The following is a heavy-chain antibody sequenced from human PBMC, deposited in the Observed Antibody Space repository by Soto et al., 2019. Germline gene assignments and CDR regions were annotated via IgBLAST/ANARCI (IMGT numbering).Heavy chain of an antibody. D-gene: IGHD2-15*01. CDR2: IKQDGSEK. CDR3: AREGDVVVVAAAFDY. CDR1: GFTFSSYW. V-gene: IGHV3-7*01. J-gene: IGHJ4*02. Sequence: EVQLVESGGGLVQPGGSLRLSCAASGFTFSSYWMSWVRQAPGKGLEWVANIKQDGSEKYYVDSVKGRFTISRDNAKNSLYLQMNSLRAEDTAVYYCAREGDVVVVAAAFDYWGQGTLVTVSS.